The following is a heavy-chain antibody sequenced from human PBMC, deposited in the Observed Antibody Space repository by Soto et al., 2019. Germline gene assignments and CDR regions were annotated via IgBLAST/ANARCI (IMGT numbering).Heavy chain of an antibody. CDR3: ARSIVVVTALDY. J-gene: IGHJ4*02. CDR2: INAGNGNT. CDR1: GYTFTSYA. Sequence: ASVKVSCKASGYTFTSYAMRWVRQAPGQRLEWMGWINAGNGNTKYSQKFQGRVTITRDTSASTAYMELSSLRSEGTAVYYCARSIVVVTALDYWGQGTLVTVSS. D-gene: IGHD2-21*02. V-gene: IGHV1-3*01.